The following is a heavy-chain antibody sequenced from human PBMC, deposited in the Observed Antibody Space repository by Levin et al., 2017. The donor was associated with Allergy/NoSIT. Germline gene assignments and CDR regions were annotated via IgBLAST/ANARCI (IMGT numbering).Heavy chain of an antibody. D-gene: IGHD3-22*01. CDR2: ISSSSSYI. J-gene: IGHJ4*02. CDR3: ARAGSARDYYDSSGYYSGY. CDR1: GFTFSSYS. Sequence: LSLPCAASGFTFSSYSMNWVRQAPGKGLEWVSSISSSSSYIYYADSVKGRFTISRDNAKNSLYLQMNSLRAEDTAVYYCARAGSARDYYDSSGYYSGYWGQGTLVTVSS. V-gene: IGHV3-21*01.